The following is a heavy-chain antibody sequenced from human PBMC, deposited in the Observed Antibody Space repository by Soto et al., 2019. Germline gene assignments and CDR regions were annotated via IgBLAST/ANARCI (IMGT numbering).Heavy chain of an antibody. Sequence: ASVKVSCKASGYTFTSHGISWLRQAPGQGLEWMGWISGYNGNTKYAQKIQGRVTMTTDTSTSKNSLYLQMNSLRAEDTALYYCAKDTIGDSRYWYYGMDVWGQGTTVTVSS. J-gene: IGHJ6*02. D-gene: IGHD2-2*01. CDR1: GYTFTSHG. V-gene: IGHV1-18*04. CDR3: AKDTIGDSRYWYYGMDV. CDR2: ISGYNGNT.